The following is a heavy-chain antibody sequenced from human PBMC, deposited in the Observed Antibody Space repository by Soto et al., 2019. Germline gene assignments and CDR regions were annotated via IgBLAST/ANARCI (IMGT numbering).Heavy chain of an antibody. CDR3: ARRWGSSPYYFVY. Sequence: SDTLSLTCTVSGGSISSSSYYWGWIRQPPGKGLEWIGSIYYSGSTYYNPSLKSRVTISVDTSKNQSSLKLSSVTAADTAVYYCARRWGSSPYYFVYWGQGTLVTVSS. J-gene: IGHJ4*02. CDR1: GGSISSSSYY. V-gene: IGHV4-39*01. CDR2: IYYSGST. D-gene: IGHD6-13*01.